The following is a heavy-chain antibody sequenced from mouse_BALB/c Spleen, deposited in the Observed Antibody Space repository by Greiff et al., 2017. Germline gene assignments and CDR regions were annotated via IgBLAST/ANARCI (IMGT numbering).Heavy chain of an antibody. CDR3: ARTTYGNYLDY. CDR1: GFTFSSFG. D-gene: IGHD2-10*02. CDR2: ISSGSSTI. V-gene: IGHV5-17*02. Sequence: EVQLVESGGGLVQPGGSRKLSCAASGFTFSSFGMRWVRQAPEKGLEWVAYISSGSSTIYYADTVKGRFTISRDNPKNTLFLQMTSLRSEDTAMYYCARTTYGNYLDYWGQGTTLTVSS. J-gene: IGHJ2*01.